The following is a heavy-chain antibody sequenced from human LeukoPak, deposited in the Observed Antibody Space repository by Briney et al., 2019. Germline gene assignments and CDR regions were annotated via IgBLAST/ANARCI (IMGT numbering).Heavy chain of an antibody. J-gene: IGHJ4*02. CDR1: GFTFNNYA. V-gene: IGHV3-23*01. D-gene: IGHD6-19*01. Sequence: GGSLRLSCTASGFTFNNYAMYWVRQAPRKGLEWVAGIFGSGGSAHYADSVKGRFTISRDNSKNTLYLQMNSLRAEDTAVYYCAKGGDSGWYFDYWGQGTLVTVSS. CDR3: AKGGDSGWYFDY. CDR2: IFGSGGSA.